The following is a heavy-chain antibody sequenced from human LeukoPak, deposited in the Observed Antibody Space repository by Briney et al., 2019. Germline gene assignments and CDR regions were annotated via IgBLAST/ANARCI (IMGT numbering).Heavy chain of an antibody. CDR3: ARRGYYDSSGYSFGH. J-gene: IGHJ4*02. V-gene: IGHV3-11*01. CDR2: ISSSGSTI. Sequence: GGSLRLSCAASGFTFSDYYMSWIRQAPGKGLEWVSYISSSGSTIYYADSVKGRFTVSRDNAKNSLYLQMNSLRAEDTAVYYCARRGYYDSSGYSFGHWGQGTLVTVSS. CDR1: GFTFSDYY. D-gene: IGHD3-22*01.